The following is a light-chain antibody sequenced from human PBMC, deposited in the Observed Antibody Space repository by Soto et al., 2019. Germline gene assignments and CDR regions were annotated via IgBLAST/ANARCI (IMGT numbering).Light chain of an antibody. CDR1: QNINPW. V-gene: IGKV1-5*03. Sequence: DIQMTQSPSALSASVGDRVTITCRASQNINPWLAWYQQKPGKAPNLLIYLASNLASGVPSRFSGSGSGTEFTLTISSLQPDDFASYYCQLYHPHPTWTFGQGTQVEL. CDR2: LAS. J-gene: IGKJ1*01. CDR3: QLYHPHPTWT.